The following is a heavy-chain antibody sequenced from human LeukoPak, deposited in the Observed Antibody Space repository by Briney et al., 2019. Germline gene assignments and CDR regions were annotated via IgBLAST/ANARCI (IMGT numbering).Heavy chain of an antibody. CDR2: ISGSGGST. Sequence: GGSLRLSCAASGFTFSSYAMSWVRQAPGKGLEWVSAISGSGGSTYYADSVKGRFTISRDNSKNTLYLQMNSLRAEDTAVYYCTKDSVYTAYSYGNSAYWCQGTLVTLS. J-gene: IGHJ4*02. CDR3: TKDSVYTAYSYGNSAY. CDR1: GFTFSSYA. V-gene: IGHV3-23*01. D-gene: IGHD5-18*01.